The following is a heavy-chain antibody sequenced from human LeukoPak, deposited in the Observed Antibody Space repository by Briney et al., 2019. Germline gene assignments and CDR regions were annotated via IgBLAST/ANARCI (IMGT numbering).Heavy chain of an antibody. D-gene: IGHD1-26*01. J-gene: IGHJ1*01. CDR2: IYYSGST. V-gene: IGHV4-30-4*01. Sequence: SETLSPTCTVSGGSISSYYWSWIRQPPGKGLEWIGYIYYSGSTYYNPSLKSRVTISVDTSKNQFSLKLSSVTAADTAVYYCARDPIVGATGDHHWGQGTQVTVSS. CDR3: ARDPIVGATGDHH. CDR1: GGSISSYY.